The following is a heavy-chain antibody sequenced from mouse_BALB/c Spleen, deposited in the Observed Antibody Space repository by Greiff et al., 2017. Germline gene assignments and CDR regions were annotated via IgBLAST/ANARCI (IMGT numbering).Heavy chain of an antibody. D-gene: IGHD1-1*01. V-gene: IGHV3-8*02. CDR1: GDSITSGY. J-gene: IGHJ1*01. CDR2: ISYSGST. CDR3: ARGYYGSRYWYFDV. Sequence: EVKLVESGPSLVKPSQTLSLTCSVTGDSITSGYWNWIRKFPGNKLEYMGYISYSGSTYYNPSLKSRISITRDTSKNQYYLQLNSVTTEDTATYYCARGYYGSRYWYFDVWGAGTTVTVSS.